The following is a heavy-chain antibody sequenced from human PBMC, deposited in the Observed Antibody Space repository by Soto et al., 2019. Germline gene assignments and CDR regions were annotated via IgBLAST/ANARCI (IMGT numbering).Heavy chain of an antibody. Sequence: GGSLRLSCAASGFTFSSYWMSWVRQAPGKGLEWVANIKQDGSEKYYVDSVKGRFTISRDNAKNSLYLQMNSLRAEDTAVYYCAREYREQWLVMNYYYGMDVWGQGTTVTVSS. J-gene: IGHJ6*02. D-gene: IGHD6-19*01. CDR2: IKQDGSEK. V-gene: IGHV3-7*01. CDR1: GFTFSSYW. CDR3: AREYREQWLVMNYYYGMDV.